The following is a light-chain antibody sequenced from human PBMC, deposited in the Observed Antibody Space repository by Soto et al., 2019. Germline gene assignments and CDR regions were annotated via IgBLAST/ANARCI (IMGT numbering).Light chain of an antibody. CDR2: DNN. CDR1: SSNIGNNY. Sequence: QSVLTQPPSVSAAPGQKVTISCSGSSSNIGNNYVSWYQQLPGTASKLLIFDNNKRPSRIPDRFSGSKSGPSATLAITGLQTGDEAHYYCGTWDSSLSAGVFGGGTKLTVL. CDR3: GTWDSSLSAGV. J-gene: IGLJ2*01. V-gene: IGLV1-51*01.